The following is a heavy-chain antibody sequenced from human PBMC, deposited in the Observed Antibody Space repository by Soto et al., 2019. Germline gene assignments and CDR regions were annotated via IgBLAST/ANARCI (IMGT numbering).Heavy chain of an antibody. Sequence: QVQLVQSGAEVKKPGASVKVSCKASGYTFTRSGISWVRQAPGQGLEWMGWISTYNGDTNYAQTFQGRVTMTTDTSTSPVHMEVRSLRSDDTAVYYCASEGVAPYYYYGMDVWGQGTPVTVSS. CDR3: ASEGVAPYYYYGMDV. V-gene: IGHV1-18*01. CDR2: ISTYNGDT. J-gene: IGHJ6*02. D-gene: IGHD5-12*01. CDR1: GYTFTRSG.